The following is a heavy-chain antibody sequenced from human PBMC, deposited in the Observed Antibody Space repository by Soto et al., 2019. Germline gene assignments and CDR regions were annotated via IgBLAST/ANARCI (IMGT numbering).Heavy chain of an antibody. V-gene: IGHV2-5*02. CDR3: IQSRCGGDCLQSYASHYYYGLDV. CDR1: GFSLSTSGVG. Sequence: QITLKESGPTLVKPTQTLTLTCTFSGFSLSTSGVGVGWIRQPPGKALEWLALIYWDDDKRYSPSLRSRLTISKAPSKTQVFLTMTNIDPADTATYYCIQSRCGGDCLQSYASHYYYGLDVWGQGTTVAVSS. J-gene: IGHJ6*02. CDR2: IYWDDDK. D-gene: IGHD2-21*02.